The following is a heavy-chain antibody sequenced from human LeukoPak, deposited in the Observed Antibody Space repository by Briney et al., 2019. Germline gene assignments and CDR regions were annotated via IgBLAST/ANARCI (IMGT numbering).Heavy chain of an antibody. CDR2: ISYDGSNK. J-gene: IGHJ4*02. Sequence: GGSLRLSCAASGFTVSSNYMSWVRQAPGKGLEWVAVISYDGSNKYYADSVKGRFTISRDNSKNTLYLQMNSLRAEDTAVYYCAKDGLWLLDYWGQGTLVTVSS. D-gene: IGHD5-24*01. CDR3: AKDGLWLLDY. V-gene: IGHV3-30*18. CDR1: GFTVSSNY.